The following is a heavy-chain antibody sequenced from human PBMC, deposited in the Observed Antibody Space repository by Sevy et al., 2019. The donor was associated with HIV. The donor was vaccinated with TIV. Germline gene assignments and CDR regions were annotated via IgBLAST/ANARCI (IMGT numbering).Heavy chain of an antibody. Sequence: GGSLRLSCAASGFPVSSKYMSWVRQAPGKGLEWVSVIYSDGSTYHADSVKGRFTISRDNSKNTLYLQMNSLRVEDTAVYYCARGKSGYGYGLAYWGQGTLVTVSS. CDR1: GFPVSSKY. J-gene: IGHJ4*02. CDR3: ARGKSGYGYGLAY. CDR2: IYSDGST. D-gene: IGHD5-18*01. V-gene: IGHV3-66*01.